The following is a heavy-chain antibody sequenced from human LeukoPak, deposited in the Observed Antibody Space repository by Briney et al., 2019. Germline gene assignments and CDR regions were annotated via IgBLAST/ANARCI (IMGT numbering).Heavy chain of an antibody. J-gene: IGHJ4*02. D-gene: IGHD3-10*01. CDR2: IKQDGSEK. V-gene: IGHV3-7*03. CDR3: ARALYYYGSGSYPNYFDY. Sequence: GGSLRLSCAASGFTFSSYWKSWVRQAPGKGLEWVANIKQDGSEKYYVDSVKGRFTISRDNAKNSLYLQMNSLRAEDTAVYYCARALYYYGSGSYPNYFDYWGQGTLVTVSS. CDR1: GFTFSSYW.